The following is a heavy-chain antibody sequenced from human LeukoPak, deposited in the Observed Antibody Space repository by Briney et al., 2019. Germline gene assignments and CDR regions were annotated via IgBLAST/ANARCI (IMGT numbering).Heavy chain of an antibody. Sequence: ASVKVSCKTSGYTFTAYYIHWVRQAPGQGPECMGWIHPDSGDTKYAERFQGRITMTRDTSISTVYMELNRLTSDDTAIYHCARDKVTFDYWGQGTLVTVSS. J-gene: IGHJ4*02. CDR2: IHPDSGDT. CDR3: ARDKVTFDY. V-gene: IGHV1-2*02. D-gene: IGHD2-21*02. CDR1: GYTFTAYY.